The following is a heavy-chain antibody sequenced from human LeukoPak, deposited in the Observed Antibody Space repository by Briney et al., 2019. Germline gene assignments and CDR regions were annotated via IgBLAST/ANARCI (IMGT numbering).Heavy chain of an antibody. CDR1: GYTFTSYY. V-gene: IGHV1-46*01. D-gene: IGHD3-22*01. J-gene: IGHJ4*02. CDR2: INPSGGST. Sequence: ASVKVSCKAFGYTFTSYYMHWVRQAPGQGLEWMGIINPSGGSTSYAQKFQGRVTMTRDTSTSTVYMELSSLRAEDTAVYYCANHYYDSSGYYFYLPAAANFDYWGQGTLVTVSS. CDR3: ANHYYDSSGYYFYLPAAANFDY.